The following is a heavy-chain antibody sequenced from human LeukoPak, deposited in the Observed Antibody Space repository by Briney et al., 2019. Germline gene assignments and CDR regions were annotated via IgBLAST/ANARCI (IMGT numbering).Heavy chain of an antibody. CDR2: IYHSGST. D-gene: IGHD6-6*01. CDR3: TASEEVDY. CDR1: GFTFSDYS. V-gene: IGHV4-38-2*01. J-gene: IGHJ4*02. Sequence: GSLRLSCAASGFTFSDYSMNWVRQAPGKGLEWIGSIYHSGSTYYNPSLKSRVTISVDTSKNQFSLKLSSVTAADTAVYYCTASEEVDYWGQGTLVTVSS.